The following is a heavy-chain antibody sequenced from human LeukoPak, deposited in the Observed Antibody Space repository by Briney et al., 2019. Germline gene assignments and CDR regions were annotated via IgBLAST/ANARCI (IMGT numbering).Heavy chain of an antibody. Sequence: ASVTVSCKASGYTFTSYAMHWVRQAPGQRLEWMGWINAGNGNTKYSQKFQGRVTITRDTSASTAYMELSSLRSEDTAVYYCARMYCGGDCYPQNYDAFDIWGQGTMVTVSS. CDR3: ARMYCGGDCYPQNYDAFDI. D-gene: IGHD2-21*02. V-gene: IGHV1-3*01. J-gene: IGHJ3*02. CDR1: GYTFTSYA. CDR2: INAGNGNT.